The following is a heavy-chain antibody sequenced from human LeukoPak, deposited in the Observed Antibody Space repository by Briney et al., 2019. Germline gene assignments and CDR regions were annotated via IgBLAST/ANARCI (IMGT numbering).Heavy chain of an antibody. CDR2: ISGSGGST. J-gene: IGHJ4*02. V-gene: IGHV3-23*01. D-gene: IGHD1-26*01. CDR3: ARAEWELRY. Sequence: GGSLRLSCAASGFTFSSYAMSWVRQAPGKGLEWVSAISGSGGSTYYADSVKGRFTISRDNAKNSLYLQMNSLRAEDTAVYYCARAEWELRYWGQGTLVTVSS. CDR1: GFTFSSYA.